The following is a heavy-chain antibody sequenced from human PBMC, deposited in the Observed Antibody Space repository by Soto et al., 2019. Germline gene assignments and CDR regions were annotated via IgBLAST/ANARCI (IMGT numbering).Heavy chain of an antibody. D-gene: IGHD6-6*01. CDR1: GYTFTSYA. J-gene: IGHJ5*01. CDR2: INAGNGNT. V-gene: IGHV1-3*01. CDR3: ARDEVGIAARDVSGWFDP. Sequence: ASVKVSCKASGYTFTSYAMHWVRQAPGQRLEWMGWINAGNGNTKYSQKFQGRVTITRDTSASTAYMELSSLRSEDTAVYYCARDEVGIAARDVSGWFDPWGQGTLVTVSS.